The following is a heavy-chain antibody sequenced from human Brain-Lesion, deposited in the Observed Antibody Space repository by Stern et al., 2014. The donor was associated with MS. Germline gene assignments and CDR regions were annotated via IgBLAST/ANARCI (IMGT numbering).Heavy chain of an antibody. CDR2: FYSSGPP. Sequence: QVQLQESGPGLVKPSQTLSLTCTVSGGSVSSGNYYWSWIRQPAGEGLEWIGRFYSSGPPKNTPSFKSRVPIPADTSTNQFSVRLSFVAAADTAVYYCARGYYDVLTGNGGHGFDIWGQGTMVTVSS. CDR3: ARGYYDVLTGNGGHGFDI. V-gene: IGHV4-61*02. CDR1: GGSVSSGNYY. D-gene: IGHD3-9*01. J-gene: IGHJ3*02.